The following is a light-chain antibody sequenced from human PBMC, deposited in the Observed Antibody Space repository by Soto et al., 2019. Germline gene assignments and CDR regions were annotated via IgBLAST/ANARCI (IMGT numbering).Light chain of an antibody. Sequence: EIVLTQSPGTLSRSPGERATLSCRDSQSVSSSYLAWYQQKPGQAPRLLIYGTSSRATAIPDRFSGSGSGTDFTLTISRLEPEDFAVYYCQQYGSSSWTYGQGTNVDIK. J-gene: IGKJ1*01. V-gene: IGKV3-20*01. CDR2: GTS. CDR1: QSVSSSY. CDR3: QQYGSSSWT.